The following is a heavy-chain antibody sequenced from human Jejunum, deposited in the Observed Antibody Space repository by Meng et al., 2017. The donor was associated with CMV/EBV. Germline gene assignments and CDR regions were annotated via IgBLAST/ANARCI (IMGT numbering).Heavy chain of an antibody. V-gene: IGHV1-18*01. CDR2: ISGYNGDT. D-gene: IGHD3-3*02. J-gene: IGHJ6*02. CDR1: YR. Sequence: YRFRWVRQDPGQELEWMGWISGYNGDTKHAQKFQDRVTMTTETSTTTAYIELGSLTSDDTAVYYCARFAIFEADTSPPYYHGMDVWGQGTTVTVSS. CDR3: ARFAIFEADTSPPYYHGMDV.